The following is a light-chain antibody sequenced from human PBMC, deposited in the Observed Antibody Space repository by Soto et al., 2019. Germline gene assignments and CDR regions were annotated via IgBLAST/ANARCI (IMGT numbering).Light chain of an antibody. J-gene: IGKJ3*01. V-gene: IGKV3-20*01. CDR3: QQYGRSPTT. CDR1: ESVSGTY. CDR2: GAS. Sequence: VLTQSPGTLSLSPGERATLSCRASESVSGTYVAWYQQTPGQAHRLLISGASNRATGIPDRFAASGSGTDFTLTISGLEPEDSAVYFCQQYGRSPTTFGPGTKVEIK.